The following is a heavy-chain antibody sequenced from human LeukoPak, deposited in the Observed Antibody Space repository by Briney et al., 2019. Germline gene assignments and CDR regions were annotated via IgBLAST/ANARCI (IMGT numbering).Heavy chain of an antibody. D-gene: IGHD4-17*01. CDR1: GYIYTNYG. J-gene: IGHJ4*02. CDR3: ARDPTPSDGDYPPDHFDY. CDR2: INTYNGNT. V-gene: IGHV1-18*01. Sequence: GASVKVCKASGYIYTNYGINWVRQAPGQGLEWMGWINTYNGNTNYAPKLHGRVTMTTDTPTTTGFMELRSLRFDDTAIYYCARDPTPSDGDYPPDHFDYWGQGTLVTVSS.